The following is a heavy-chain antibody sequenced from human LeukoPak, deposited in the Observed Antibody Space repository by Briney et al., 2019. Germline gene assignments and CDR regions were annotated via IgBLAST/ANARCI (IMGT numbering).Heavy chain of an antibody. J-gene: IGHJ6*03. CDR2: ISTYTGDT. V-gene: IGHV1-18*01. Sequence: ASVKVSCKCSGYIFTQYGISWVRQAPSQGLAWVGSISTYTGDTNNAQNFQGRVTMTTYTFTSTAYMELRGLRSDDTAVYYCARRTGYNYYYMDVWGQGTTVTVSS. CDR3: ARRTGYNYYYMDV. CDR1: GYIFTQYG. D-gene: IGHD3/OR15-3a*01.